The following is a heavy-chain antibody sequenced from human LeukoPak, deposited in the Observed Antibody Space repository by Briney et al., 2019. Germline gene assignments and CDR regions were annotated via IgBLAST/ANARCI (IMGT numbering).Heavy chain of an antibody. CDR3: VKGGWLDD. CDR1: GFDFNFFD. V-gene: IGHV3-23*01. J-gene: IGHJ5*02. CDR2: INGRGEGTT. Sequence: GGSLRLSCAASGFDFNFFDMSWARQAPGKGPEWVSVINGRGEGTTHYADPVNGRFTISRDNSKNTLYLQMNNLRAGDTALYYCVKGGWLDDWGQGTQVTGSS.